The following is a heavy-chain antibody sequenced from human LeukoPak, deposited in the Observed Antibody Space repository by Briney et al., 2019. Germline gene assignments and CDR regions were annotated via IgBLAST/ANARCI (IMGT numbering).Heavy chain of an antibody. J-gene: IGHJ5*02. CDR1: GFAVSSND. CDR3: ARGPRGFDP. Sequence: GGSLRPSCAASGFAVSSNDMSWVRQAPAKGLEWISVIYSGGSTSNADSVKGRFTVSRDNSKNTLYLQMNSLRADDTAVYYCARGPRGFDPWGQGTLVTVSS. V-gene: IGHV3-53*01. CDR2: IYSGGST.